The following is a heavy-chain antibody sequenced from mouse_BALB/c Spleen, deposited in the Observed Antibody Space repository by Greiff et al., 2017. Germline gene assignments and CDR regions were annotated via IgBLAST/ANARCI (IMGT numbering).Heavy chain of an antibody. J-gene: IGHJ2*01. CDR1: SYTFTDYA. V-gene: IGHV1-67*01. CDR2: ISTYYGNT. Sequence: VQLKESGPELVRPGVSVKISCKGSSYTFTDYAMHWVKQSHAKSLEWIGVISTYYGNTNYNQKFKGKATMTVDKSSSTAYMELARLTSEDSAVYYCARGRGPYFDYWGQGTTLTVSS. CDR3: ARGRGPYFDY.